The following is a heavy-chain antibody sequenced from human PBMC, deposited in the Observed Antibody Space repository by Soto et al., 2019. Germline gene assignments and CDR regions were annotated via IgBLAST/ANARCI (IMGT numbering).Heavy chain of an antibody. CDR3: AKVPGDFWSGYSDY. V-gene: IGHV3-23*01. CDR1: GFTFSSYA. Sequence: LRLSCAASGFTFSSYAISWVRQAPGKGLEWVSAISGSGGSTYYADSVKGRFTISRDNSKNTLYLQMNSLRAEDTAVYYCAKVPGDFWSGYSDYWGQGTLVTVSS. J-gene: IGHJ4*02. CDR2: ISGSGGST. D-gene: IGHD3-3*01.